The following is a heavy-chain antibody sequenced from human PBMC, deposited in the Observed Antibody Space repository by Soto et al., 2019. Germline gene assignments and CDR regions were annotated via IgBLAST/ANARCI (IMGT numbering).Heavy chain of an antibody. V-gene: IGHV6-1*01. J-gene: IGHJ2*01. CDR1: GDSVPSNSAT. CDR2: TYYRSKWYN. Sequence: SQTLSLTCAISGDSVPSNSATWNWIRQSPARGLEWLGRTYYRSKWYNDYAVSVKSRITINPDTSKNQFSLQLNSVTPEDTAVYYCARGSLRGGNWYFDLWGRGTLVTVSS. D-gene: IGHD3-16*01. CDR3: ARGSLRGGNWYFDL.